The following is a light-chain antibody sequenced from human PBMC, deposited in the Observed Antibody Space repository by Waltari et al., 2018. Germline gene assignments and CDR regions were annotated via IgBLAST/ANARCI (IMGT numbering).Light chain of an antibody. CDR3: QSYDSINHGV. CDR2: ADN. Sequence: NFMLTQPHSVSESPGKTVTISCTRSGGDIVSHYVQWYQQRPGSAPTTVIYADNPRPPGVPARFSGSIDSSSNSASLTISGLKTEDEADYYCQSYDSINHGVFGGGTKLTVL. CDR1: GGDIVSHY. V-gene: IGLV6-57*04. J-gene: IGLJ3*02.